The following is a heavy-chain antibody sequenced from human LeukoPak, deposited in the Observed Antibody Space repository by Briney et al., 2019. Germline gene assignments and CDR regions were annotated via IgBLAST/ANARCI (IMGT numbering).Heavy chain of an antibody. V-gene: IGHV1-69*01. Sequence: SVKVSCKASVGTFRSYAISWVRQAPGQGLEWMGGIIPIFGTANYAQKFQGRVTITADESTSTAYMELSSLRSEDTAVYYCARDQGYRYGYGGFDYWGQGTLVTVSS. D-gene: IGHD5-18*01. J-gene: IGHJ4*02. CDR2: IIPIFGTA. CDR3: ARDQGYRYGYGGFDY. CDR1: VGTFRSYA.